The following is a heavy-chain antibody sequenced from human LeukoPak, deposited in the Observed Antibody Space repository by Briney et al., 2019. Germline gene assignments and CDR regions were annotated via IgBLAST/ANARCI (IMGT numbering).Heavy chain of an antibody. J-gene: IGHJ4*02. CDR1: GDSISGYY. D-gene: IGHD1-26*01. Sequence: SETLSLTCTVSGDSISGYYWSWIRQPPGKGLEWIGNIYYSGSTNYNPSLKSRASISLDMSKNQFSLKLSSVTAADTAVYYCARGGSYFGYWGQGTLVTVSS. CDR3: ARGGSYFGY. CDR2: IYYSGST. V-gene: IGHV4-59*01.